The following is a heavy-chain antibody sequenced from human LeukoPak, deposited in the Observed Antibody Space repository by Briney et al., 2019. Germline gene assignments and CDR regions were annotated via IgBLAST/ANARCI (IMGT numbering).Heavy chain of an antibody. CDR1: GGSISSYY. J-gene: IGHJ4*02. Sequence: SETLSLTCTVSGGSISSYYWSWIRQPPGEGLEWIGEINHSGSTNYNPSLKSRVTISVDTSKNQFSLKLSSVTAADTAVYYCARGSLNWGSYYFDYWGQGTLVTVSS. V-gene: IGHV4-34*01. D-gene: IGHD7-27*01. CDR3: ARGSLNWGSYYFDY. CDR2: INHSGST.